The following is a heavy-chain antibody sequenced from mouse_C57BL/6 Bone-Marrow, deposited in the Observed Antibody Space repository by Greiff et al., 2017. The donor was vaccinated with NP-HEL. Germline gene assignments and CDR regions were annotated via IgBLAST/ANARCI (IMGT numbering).Heavy chain of an antibody. J-gene: IGHJ1*03. D-gene: IGHD1-1*01. CDR2: INSDGGST. CDR1: EYEFPSHD. CDR3: ARHVHYGSLYWYFDV. Sequence: EVKLMESGGGLVQPGESLKLSCESNEYEFPSHDMSWVRKTPEKRLELVAAINSDGGSTYYPDTMERRFIISRDNTKKTLYLQMSSLRSEDTALYYCARHVHYGSLYWYFDVWGTGTTVTVSS. V-gene: IGHV5-2*01.